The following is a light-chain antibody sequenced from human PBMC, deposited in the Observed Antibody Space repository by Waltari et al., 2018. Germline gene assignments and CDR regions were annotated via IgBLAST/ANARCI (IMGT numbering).Light chain of an antibody. V-gene: IGKV1-12*01. CDR2: AAS. CDR1: QDVSTW. CDR3: QQTDSFPLT. Sequence: DIQMTQSPSSVSASIGDRVTISCRASQDVSTWVAWYQQKPGKAPNLLISAASSLQSRVPSRFSGSGSWTDFTLTISGLQPEDFTIYVCQQTDSFPLTFGGGTKVELK. J-gene: IGKJ4*02.